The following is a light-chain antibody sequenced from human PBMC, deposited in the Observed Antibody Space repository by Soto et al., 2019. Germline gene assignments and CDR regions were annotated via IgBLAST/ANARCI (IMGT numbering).Light chain of an antibody. CDR2: DAS. J-gene: IGKJ1*01. CDR1: QSVRSY. V-gene: IGKV3-11*01. CDR3: QPRSSWLWT. Sequence: EIVLTQSPATLSLSPGERATLSCRASQSVRSYLAWYQQKPGQAPRLLIYDASNRAPGIPARFSGSGSGTDFPLTISSLEPEDFAVYYCQPRSSWLWTFGQGTKVEIK.